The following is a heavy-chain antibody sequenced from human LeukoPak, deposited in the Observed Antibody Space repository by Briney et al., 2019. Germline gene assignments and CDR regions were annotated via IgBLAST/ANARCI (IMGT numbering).Heavy chain of an antibody. CDR1: GFTFSSYG. CDR2: IWYDGINK. Sequence: GGSLRLSCAASGFTFSSYGMHWVRQAPGKGLEWVAVIWYDGINKYYADSVKGRFTISRDNSKNTLYLQMNGLRAEDTAVYYCARGMVGATYFDYWGQGTLVTVSS. V-gene: IGHV3-33*01. CDR3: ARGMVGATYFDY. D-gene: IGHD1-26*01. J-gene: IGHJ4*02.